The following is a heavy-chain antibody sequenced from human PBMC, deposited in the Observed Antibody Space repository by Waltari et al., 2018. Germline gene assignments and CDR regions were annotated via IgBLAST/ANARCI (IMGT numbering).Heavy chain of an antibody. J-gene: IGHJ5*02. V-gene: IGHV3-74*01. D-gene: IGHD2-2*01. CDR1: GFTFSSYW. CDR2: INGEGGST. CDR3: TRTRYCSTTSCQVDWFDP. Sequence: EVQLVESGGGLVQPGGSLRLSCAASGFTFSSYWMHWVRQAPGKGLVLVSRINGEGGSTSYADSVKCRFTISRDNANNTLYLQINSLRAEDTAVYYCTRTRYCSTTSCQVDWFDPWGQGTLVTVSS.